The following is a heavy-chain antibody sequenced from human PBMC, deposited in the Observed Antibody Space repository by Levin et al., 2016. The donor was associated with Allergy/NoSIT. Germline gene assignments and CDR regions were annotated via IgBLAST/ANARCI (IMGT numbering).Heavy chain of an antibody. D-gene: IGHD1-26*01. CDR1: GGSASSDNSA. V-gene: IGHV4-30-2*01. CDR3: AIYESGSYRFHN. Sequence: SETLSLTCTVSGGSASSDNSAWCWIRQPPGRGLEWIGYMYNTGSTFYNPSLRTRVTLSVDRSKSQSSLSLSSMTAADTAVYFCAIYESGSYRFHNWGQGILVTVSS. CDR2: MYNTGST. J-gene: IGHJ4*02.